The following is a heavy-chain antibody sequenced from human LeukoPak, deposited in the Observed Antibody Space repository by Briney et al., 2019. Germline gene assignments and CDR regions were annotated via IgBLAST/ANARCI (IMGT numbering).Heavy chain of an antibody. CDR2: INSDGSST. J-gene: IGHJ5*02. CDR1: GFTFSSYW. V-gene: IGHV3-74*01. D-gene: IGHD2-2*02. Sequence: GGSLRLSCAASGFTFSSYWMHWVRQAPGKGRVWVSRINSDGSSTSYADSVKGRFTISRDNAKNTLYLQMNSLRAEDTAVYYCAREKDIVVVPAAIVNWFDPWGQGTLVTVSS. CDR3: AREKDIVVVPAAIVNWFDP.